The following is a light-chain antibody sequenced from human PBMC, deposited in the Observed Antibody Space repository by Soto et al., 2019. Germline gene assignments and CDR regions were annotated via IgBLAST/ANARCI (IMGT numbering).Light chain of an antibody. J-gene: IGKJ2*01. CDR1: QNINRY. CDR3: HQIYISPST. CDR2: TSS. V-gene: IGKV1-39*01. Sequence: DIQMTQSPSSLSVSVGDRVTITCRASQNINRYLHWYQQKAGKAPKLLIYTSSNLQSVVPSRFYGSRSVTDLTHTICSLPPEDFSTYYCHQIYISPSTCGQGTKLESK.